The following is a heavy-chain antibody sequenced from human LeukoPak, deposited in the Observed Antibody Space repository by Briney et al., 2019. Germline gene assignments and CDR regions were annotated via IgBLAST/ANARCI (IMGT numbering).Heavy chain of an antibody. V-gene: IGHV6-1*01. CDR3: ARGLGKEASGFDY. Sequence: SQTLSLTCAISGDSVSSNSAAWNWIRQSPSSGLEWLGRTYYRSKWYNDYAVSVKSRITINPDTSKNQFSLQLNSVTPEDTAVYYCARGLGKEASGFDYWGQGTLVTVSS. CDR2: TYYRSKWYN. J-gene: IGHJ4*02. CDR1: GDSVSSNSAA.